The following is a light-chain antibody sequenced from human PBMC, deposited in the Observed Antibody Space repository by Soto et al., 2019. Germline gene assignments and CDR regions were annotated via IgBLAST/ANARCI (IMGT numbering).Light chain of an antibody. J-gene: IGKJ4*01. Sequence: DIQLTQSPSFLSASVGDRVTISCRASQGISDYLAWYQQKPGKAPKLLIYGASTLQSVVPSRFSGSGSGTEFPLTISSLQPEGFATYYCQQFNAYPLTFSGGTKLEIK. CDR3: QQFNAYPLT. CDR2: GAS. V-gene: IGKV1-9*01. CDR1: QGISDY.